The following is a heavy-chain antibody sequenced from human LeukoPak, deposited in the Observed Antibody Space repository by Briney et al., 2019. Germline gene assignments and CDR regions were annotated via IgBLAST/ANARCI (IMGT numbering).Heavy chain of an antibody. CDR3: ARDPTNTSGYYAYFDY. D-gene: IGHD3-22*01. J-gene: IGHJ4*02. CDR1: GYTFRNYG. Sequence: ASVKVSCKASGYTFRNYGITWVRQAPGQGLEWMGWISAYNGDTHYAQNLQGRVTMTTDTPTSTAYMELRSLRSDDTAVYYCARDPTNTSGYYAYFDYWGQGTLVTASS. V-gene: IGHV1-18*01. CDR2: ISAYNGDT.